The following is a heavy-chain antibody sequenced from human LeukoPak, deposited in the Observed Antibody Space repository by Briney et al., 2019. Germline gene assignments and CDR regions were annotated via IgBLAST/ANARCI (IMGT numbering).Heavy chain of an antibody. D-gene: IGHD6-19*01. Sequence: GASVKVSCKASGGTFSSYAISWVRQAPGQGLEWMGGIIPIFGTANYAQKFQGRVTITADESTSTAYMELRSLRSDDTAVYYCARDFRIAVAGLDYWGQGTLVTVSS. CDR1: GGTFSSYA. CDR2: IIPIFGTA. CDR3: ARDFRIAVAGLDY. J-gene: IGHJ4*02. V-gene: IGHV1-69*01.